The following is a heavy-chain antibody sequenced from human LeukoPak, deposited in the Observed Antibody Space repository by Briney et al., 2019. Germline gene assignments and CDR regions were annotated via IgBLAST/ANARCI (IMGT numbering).Heavy chain of an antibody. CDR1: GGSFSGYY. D-gene: IGHD3-22*01. CDR3: ARGGGRRVTMKPIGY. V-gene: IGHV4-34*01. CDR2: INHSGST. Sequence: PSETLSLTCAVYGGSFSGYYWSWIRQPPGKGLEWIGEINHSGSTNYNPSLKSRVTISVDTSKNQFSLKLSSVTAADTAVYYCARGGGRRVTMKPIGYWGQGTLVTVSS. J-gene: IGHJ4*02.